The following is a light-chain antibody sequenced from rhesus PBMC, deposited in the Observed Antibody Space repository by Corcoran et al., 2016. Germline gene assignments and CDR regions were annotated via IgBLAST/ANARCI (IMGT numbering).Light chain of an antibody. CDR1: QGISSW. CDR3: QQYSSRPLYS. J-gene: IGKJ2*01. V-gene: IGKV1-22*01. CDR2: KAS. Sequence: DIQMTQSPSSLSASVGDTVIITCRASQGISSWLAWYQQKPGKAPQLLIYKASSLQSGVPLRFSGSGSGTDFTLTISSLQSEEFATYYGQQYSSRPLYSFGQGTKVEIK.